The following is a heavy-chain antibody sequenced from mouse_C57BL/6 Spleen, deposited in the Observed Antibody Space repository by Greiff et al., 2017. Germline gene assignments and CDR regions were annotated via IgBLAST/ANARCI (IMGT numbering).Heavy chain of an antibody. J-gene: IGHJ2*01. CDR3: AREGGTTVVATHDY. CDR1: GYTFTSYW. V-gene: IGHV1-53*01. D-gene: IGHD1-1*01. CDR2: INPSNGGT. Sequence: QVQLKQPGTELVKPGASVKLSCKASGYTFTSYWMHWVKQRPGQGLEWIGNINPSNGGTNYNEKFKSKATLTVDKSSSTAYMQLSSLTSEDSAVYYCAREGGTTVVATHDYWGQGTTLTVSS.